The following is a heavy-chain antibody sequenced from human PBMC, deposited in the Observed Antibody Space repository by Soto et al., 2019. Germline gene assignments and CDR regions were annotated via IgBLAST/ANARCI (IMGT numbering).Heavy chain of an antibody. CDR3: ASVRGGYYYAMDV. J-gene: IGHJ6*02. Sequence: ASVKVSCKDSGYTFTSYAMHWVRQAPGQRLEWMGWINPDSGNTGYAQKFKGRVTMSMNTSISQSYLDLSSLTAADTAVYYCASVRGGYYYAMDVWGQGTTVTVS. V-gene: IGHV1-8*02. D-gene: IGHD3-10*02. CDR1: GYTFTSYA. CDR2: INPDSGNT.